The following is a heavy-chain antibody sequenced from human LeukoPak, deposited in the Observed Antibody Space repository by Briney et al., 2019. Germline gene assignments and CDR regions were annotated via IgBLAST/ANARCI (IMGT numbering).Heavy chain of an antibody. CDR1: GFTFSNAW. CDR2: IKSKTDGGTT. CDR3: TTEWVLPMSNGAFDI. D-gene: IGHD3-22*01. J-gene: IGHJ3*02. Sequence: GGSLRLSCAASGFTFSNAWMSWVRQAPGKGLEWVGRIKSKTDGGTTDYAAPVKGRFTISRDDSKNTLYLQMNSLKTEDTAVYYCTTEWVLPMSNGAFDIWGQGTMVTVSS. V-gene: IGHV3-15*01.